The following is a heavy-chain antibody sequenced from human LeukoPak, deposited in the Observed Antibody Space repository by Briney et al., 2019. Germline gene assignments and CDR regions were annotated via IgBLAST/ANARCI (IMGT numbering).Heavy chain of an antibody. Sequence: ASVKVSCKASGYAFTGYYMHWVRQAPGQGLEWMGRINPNSGGTNYAQKFQGRVTITRDTSISTAYMELSRLRSDDTAVYYCASFLVAAGFDPWGQGTLVTVSS. V-gene: IGHV1-2*06. CDR1: GYAFTGYY. CDR3: ASFLVAAGFDP. D-gene: IGHD2-15*01. J-gene: IGHJ5*02. CDR2: INPNSGGT.